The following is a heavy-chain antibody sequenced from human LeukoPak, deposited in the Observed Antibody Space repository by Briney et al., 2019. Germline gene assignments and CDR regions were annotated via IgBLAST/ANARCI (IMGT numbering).Heavy chain of an antibody. J-gene: IGHJ4*02. D-gene: IGHD4-23*01. Sequence: KPSETLSLTCTVSGGSISSYYWSWIRQPPGKGLEWIGYIYYSGSANYNPSLKSRVTISVDTSKNQFSLKLTSVTAADTAVYYCARDRGGNYVYWGQGSLVTVSS. V-gene: IGHV4-59*01. CDR2: IYYSGSA. CDR3: ARDRGGNYVY. CDR1: GGSISSYY.